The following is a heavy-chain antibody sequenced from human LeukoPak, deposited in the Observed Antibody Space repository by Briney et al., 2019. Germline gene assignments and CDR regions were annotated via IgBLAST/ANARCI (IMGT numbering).Heavy chain of an antibody. V-gene: IGHV3-7*03. CDR3: ARDREQLVLETEFDY. J-gene: IGHJ4*02. D-gene: IGHD6-13*01. CDR1: GFTFSSYW. Sequence: PGGSLRLSCAASGFTFSSYWMSWVRQAPGKGLEWVANIKQDGSEKYYVDSVKGRFTISRDNAKNSLYLQMNSLRAEDTAVYYCARDREQLVLETEFDYWAREPWSPSPQ. CDR2: IKQDGSEK.